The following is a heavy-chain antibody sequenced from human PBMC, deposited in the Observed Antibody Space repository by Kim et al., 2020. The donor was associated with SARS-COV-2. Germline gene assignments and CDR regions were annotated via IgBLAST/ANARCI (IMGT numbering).Heavy chain of an antibody. V-gene: IGHV4-59*13. D-gene: IGHD3-22*01. Sequence: SETLSLTCTVSGGSISSYYWSWIRQPPGKGLEWIGYIYYSGSTNYNPSLKSRVTISVDTSKNQFSLKLSSVTAADTAVYYCARAYYDSSGYYPNFLFDYWGQGTLVTVSS. CDR3: ARAYYDSSGYYPNFLFDY. CDR1: GGSISSYY. CDR2: IYYSGST. J-gene: IGHJ4*02.